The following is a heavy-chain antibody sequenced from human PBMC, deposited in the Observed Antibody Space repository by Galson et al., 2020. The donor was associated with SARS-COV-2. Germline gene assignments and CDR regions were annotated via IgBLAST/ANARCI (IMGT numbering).Heavy chain of an antibody. V-gene: IGHV5-51*01. CDR2: IYPGDSDT. CDR3: ARHECTTTSCPYYYYHGMDV. J-gene: IGHJ6*02. D-gene: IGHD2-2*01. Sequence: TGGSLRLSCKGSGYSFTNYWIGWVRQMPGKGLEWVGIIYPGDSDTRYSPSFRGQVTISADNSINTAYLQWSSLKASDTAIYYCARHECTTTSCPYYYYHGMDVWGQGTTVTVSS. CDR1: GYSFTNYW.